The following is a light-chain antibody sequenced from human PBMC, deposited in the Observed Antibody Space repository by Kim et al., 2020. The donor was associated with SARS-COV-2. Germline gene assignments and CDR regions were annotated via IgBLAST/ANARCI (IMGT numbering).Light chain of an antibody. CDR3: GTWDSSLSVVV. J-gene: IGLJ2*01. V-gene: IGLV1-51*01. CDR1: SSSIGNNY. Sequence: GQKVPISCSVSSSSIGNNYVSWYRQLPGTAPRLVIYDNNKRPSGIPDRFSGSKSVTSATLGITGLQTGDEADYYCGTWDSSLSVVVFGGGTQLTVL. CDR2: DNN.